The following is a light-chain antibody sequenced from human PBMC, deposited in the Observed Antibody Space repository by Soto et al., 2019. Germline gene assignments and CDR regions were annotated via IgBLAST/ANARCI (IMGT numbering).Light chain of an antibody. J-gene: IGLJ2*01. Sequence: QSVLTQPPSASVTPGQRVTISCSGSSSNIGSNTVNWYQQLPGTAPKLLIYSNNQRPSGVPDRFSGSKSGTSASLAISGLQSEDEADYYCAAWDDSLNGVVFGGGTKVTDL. V-gene: IGLV1-44*01. CDR2: SNN. CDR1: SSNIGSNT. CDR3: AAWDDSLNGVV.